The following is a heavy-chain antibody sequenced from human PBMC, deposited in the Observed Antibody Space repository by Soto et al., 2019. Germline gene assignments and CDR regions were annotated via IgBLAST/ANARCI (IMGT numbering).Heavy chain of an antibody. CDR2: IYYSGAT. Sequence: QVQLQESGPGLVKPSETRSLSCTVSGGSISLYYWSWIRQPPGKGLEWIGYIYYSGATNYNPSLKSRVTISVDTSTIHFSLTLSSVTAAGTAVYYCARTYGGNTFGFWGQGTLVTVSS. J-gene: IGHJ4*02. D-gene: IGHD4-17*01. V-gene: IGHV4-59*01. CDR3: ARTYGGNTFGF. CDR1: GGSISLYY.